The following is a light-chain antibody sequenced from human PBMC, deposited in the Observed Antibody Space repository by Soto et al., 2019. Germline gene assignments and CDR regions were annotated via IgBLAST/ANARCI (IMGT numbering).Light chain of an antibody. J-gene: IGKJ1*01. CDR3: MQATHWPGT. CDR2: KVS. CDR1: QSLEYSDGNTY. Sequence: DVVMTQSPLSLPVTLGQPASISCRSSQSLEYSDGNTYLNWFQQRPGQSPRRLIYKVSTRDSGVPDRFSGSGSGTDFTLKISRVEAEDVGLYYCMQATHWPGTFGQGTKVEIK. V-gene: IGKV2-30*01.